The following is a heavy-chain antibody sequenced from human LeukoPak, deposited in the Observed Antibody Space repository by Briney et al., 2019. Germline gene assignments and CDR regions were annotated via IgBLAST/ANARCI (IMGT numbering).Heavy chain of an antibody. D-gene: IGHD2-2*01. Sequence: GGSLRLSCAASGLTFSNAWMSWVRQAPGKGLEWVGRIKSKTDGGTTDYAAPVKGRFTISRDDSKNTLYLQMNSLKTEDTAVYYCTTDPLGGNIVVVPAATIGTDWFDPWGQGTLVTVSS. CDR2: IKSKTDGGTT. CDR1: GLTFSNAW. CDR3: TTDPLGGNIVVVPAATIGTDWFDP. V-gene: IGHV3-15*01. J-gene: IGHJ5*02.